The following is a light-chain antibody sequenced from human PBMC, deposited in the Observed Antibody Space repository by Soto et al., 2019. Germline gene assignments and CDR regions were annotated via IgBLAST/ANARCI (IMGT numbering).Light chain of an antibody. Sequence: QSVLTQPPSVSAAPGQKVTISCSGSSSNIGNNFVFWYQQLPGTAPKLLIYDNNKRPSGIPDRFSGSKSGTSATLGITGLQTGDEADYYCGTWDSSRGVVFGGGTKVTVL. CDR2: DNN. CDR1: SSNIGNNF. CDR3: GTWDSSRGVV. V-gene: IGLV1-51*01. J-gene: IGLJ2*01.